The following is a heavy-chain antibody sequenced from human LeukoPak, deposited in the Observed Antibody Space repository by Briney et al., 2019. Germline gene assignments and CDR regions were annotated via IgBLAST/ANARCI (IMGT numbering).Heavy chain of an antibody. Sequence: GGSLRLSCAASGITVSSRYMSWVRQAPGKGLEWVSVIYSGGSTYYADSVKGRFTISRDNSKNTLYLQMQSLRAEDTAVYYCAREHDYNRNFDYWGQGTLVTVSS. D-gene: IGHD4-11*01. J-gene: IGHJ4*02. V-gene: IGHV3-66*01. CDR2: IYSGGST. CDR1: GITVSSRY. CDR3: AREHDYNRNFDY.